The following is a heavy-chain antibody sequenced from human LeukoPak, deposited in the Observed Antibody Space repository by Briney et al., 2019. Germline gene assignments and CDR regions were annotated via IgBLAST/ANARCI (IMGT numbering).Heavy chain of an antibody. CDR3: ARTGYGRDYYGMDV. Sequence: SQTLSLTCTVSGGSTSGSYWSWVRQPPGKGLQWIGYIHYTGSTDYNPSLKSRVTISIDTPKNQVSLRVTSVTAADTAVYYCARTGYGRDYYGMDVWGQGTTVTVSS. CDR2: IHYTGST. J-gene: IGHJ6*02. D-gene: IGHD1-26*01. V-gene: IGHV4-59*01. CDR1: GGSTSGSY.